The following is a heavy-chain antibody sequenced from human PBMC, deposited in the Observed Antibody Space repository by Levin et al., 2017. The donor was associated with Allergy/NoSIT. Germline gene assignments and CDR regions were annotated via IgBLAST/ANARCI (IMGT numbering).Heavy chain of an antibody. J-gene: IGHJ3*01. D-gene: IGHD2-15*01. CDR3: ARGSPPGGYCSGGTCYPAAFDV. Sequence: PGGSLRLSCAASVFTVSSTCMNWVRQAPGKGLEWVSIICSGGNTYYADSVKGRFTISRDNSKNTLYLQMNSLRAEDTAVYFCARGSPPGGYCSGGTCYPAAFDVWGQGTMVTVSS. V-gene: IGHV3-53*01. CDR1: VFTVSSTC. CDR2: ICSGGNT.